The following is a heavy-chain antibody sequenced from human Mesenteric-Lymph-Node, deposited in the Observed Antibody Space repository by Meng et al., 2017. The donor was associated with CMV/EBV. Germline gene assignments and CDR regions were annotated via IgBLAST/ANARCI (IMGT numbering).Heavy chain of an antibody. D-gene: IGHD2-2*01. Sequence: GGSLRLSCVASGFTFSNYGMSWVRQAPGKGLEWVSAIRGSGGSTYYADSVKGRFTISRDNSKNTLYLQMNSLRAEDTAVYYCASPTDGYCSSTSCYWGAFDIWGQGTMVTVSS. J-gene: IGHJ3*02. CDR3: ASPTDGYCSSTSCYWGAFDI. CDR2: IRGSGGST. CDR1: GFTFSNYG. V-gene: IGHV3-23*01.